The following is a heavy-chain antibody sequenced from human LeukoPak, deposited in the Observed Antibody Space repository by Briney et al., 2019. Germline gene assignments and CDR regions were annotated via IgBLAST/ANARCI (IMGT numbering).Heavy chain of an antibody. V-gene: IGHV4-59*08. J-gene: IGHJ4*02. CDR3: ARHTVLFDY. CDR2: IYYSGST. CDR1: GGSISSYY. D-gene: IGHD4-17*01. Sequence: SETLSLTCTVSGGSISSYYWSWIRQPPGKGLEWIGYIYYSGSTNYNPSLKSRVTISVGTSKNQFSLKLSSVTAADTAVYYCARHTVLFDYWGQGTLVTVSS.